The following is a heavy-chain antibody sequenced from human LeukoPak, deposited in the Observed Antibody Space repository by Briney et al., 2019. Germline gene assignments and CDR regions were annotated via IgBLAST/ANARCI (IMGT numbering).Heavy chain of an antibody. CDR2: ISSSSSYI. Sequence: PGGSLRLSCAASGFTFSSYSMNWVRQAPGKGLEWVSSISSSSSYIYYADSVKGRFTISRDNAKNSLYLQMNGLRAEDTAVYYCARGAVVVAATTSDAFDIWGQGTMVTVSS. V-gene: IGHV3-21*01. J-gene: IGHJ3*02. D-gene: IGHD2-15*01. CDR1: GFTFSSYS. CDR3: ARGAVVVAATTSDAFDI.